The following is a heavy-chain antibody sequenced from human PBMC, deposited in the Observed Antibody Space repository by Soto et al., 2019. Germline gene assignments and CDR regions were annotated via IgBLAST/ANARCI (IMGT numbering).Heavy chain of an antibody. CDR3: ARQGGSLGGYYYYGMDV. J-gene: IGHJ6*02. Sequence: SETLSLTCTVSGGSISSGGYYWSWIRQHPGKGLEWIGYIYYSGSTYYNPSLKSRVTISVDTSKNQFSLKLSSVTAADTAVYYCARQGGSLGGYYYYGMDVWGQGTTVTVSS. CDR2: IYYSGST. CDR1: GGSISSGGYY. V-gene: IGHV4-31*03. D-gene: IGHD3-10*01.